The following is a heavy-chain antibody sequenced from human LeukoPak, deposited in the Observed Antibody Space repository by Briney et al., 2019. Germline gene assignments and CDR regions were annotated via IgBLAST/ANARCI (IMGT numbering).Heavy chain of an antibody. D-gene: IGHD1-1*01. CDR1: GFTFSSYS. J-gene: IGHJ4*02. CDR2: ISSSSSTI. CDR3: ARDYRLEGPFDY. Sequence: PGGSLRLSCAASGFTFSSYSMNWVRQAPGKGLEWVSCISSSSSTIYYADSVKGRFTISRDNAKNSLYLQMNSLRAEDTAVYYCARDYRLEGPFDYWGQGTLVTVSS. V-gene: IGHV3-48*01.